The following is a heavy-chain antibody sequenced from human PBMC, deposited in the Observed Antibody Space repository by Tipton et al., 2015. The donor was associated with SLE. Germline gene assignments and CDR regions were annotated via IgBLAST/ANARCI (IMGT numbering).Heavy chain of an antibody. Sequence: TLSLTCAVYGGSFSGYYWSWIRQPPGKGLEWIGYIYYSGSTNYNPSLKSRVTISVDTSKNQFSLKLSSVTAADTAVYYCARDSSSWYNDYFDYWGQGTLVTVSS. D-gene: IGHD6-13*01. V-gene: IGHV4-59*01. CDR1: GGSFSGYY. J-gene: IGHJ4*02. CDR3: ARDSSSWYNDYFDY. CDR2: IYYSGST.